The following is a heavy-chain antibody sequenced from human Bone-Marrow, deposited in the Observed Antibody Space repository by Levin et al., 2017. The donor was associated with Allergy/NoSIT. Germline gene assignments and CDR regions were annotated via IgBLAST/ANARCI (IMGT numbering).Heavy chain of an antibody. J-gene: IGHJ4*02. D-gene: IGHD1-26*01. CDR3: ARATEGIVGDFDR. Sequence: LRLSCTVSGGSIKSGGYYWSWIRQHPGKGLEWIAYSYHSGSTYYNPSLKSRVTISVDTSKNQFSLRLTSVTAADTAVYYGARATEGIVGDFDRWGQGTLVTVTS. CDR2: SYHSGST. CDR1: GGSIKSGGYY. V-gene: IGHV4-31*03.